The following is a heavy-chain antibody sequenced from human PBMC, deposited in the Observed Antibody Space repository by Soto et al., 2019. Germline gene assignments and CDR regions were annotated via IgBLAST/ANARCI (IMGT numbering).Heavy chain of an antibody. CDR2: INHSGST. CDR1: GGSFSGYY. CDR3: ARGRRYSSSWPLPIDY. J-gene: IGHJ4*02. Sequence: QVQLQQWGAGLLKPSETLSLTCAVYGGSFSGYYWSWIRQPPGKGLEWIGEINHSGSTNYNPSLKSRVTISVDTSKNQFSLKLSSVTAADTAVYYCARGRRYSSSWPLPIDYWGQGTLVTVSS. V-gene: IGHV4-34*01. D-gene: IGHD6-13*01.